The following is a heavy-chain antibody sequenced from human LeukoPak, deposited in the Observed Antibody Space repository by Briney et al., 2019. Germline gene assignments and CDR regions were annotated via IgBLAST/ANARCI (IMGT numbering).Heavy chain of an antibody. J-gene: IGHJ4*02. CDR1: GFTFRDSA. V-gene: IGHV3-23*01. D-gene: IGHD4-17*01. CDR3: AKGRNEDGDAALNY. CDR2: ISGSGGNT. Sequence: GGSLRLSCAASGFTFRDSAMSWVRQAPGKGLEWVSSISGSGGNTFYAGSVKGRFTISRDNSKNTLYLQMNSLRAEDTAADHCAKGRNEDGDAALNYWGQGTLVTVSS.